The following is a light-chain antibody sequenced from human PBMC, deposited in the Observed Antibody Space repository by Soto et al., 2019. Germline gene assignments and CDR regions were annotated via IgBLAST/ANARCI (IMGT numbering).Light chain of an antibody. CDR2: RAF. J-gene: IGKJ1*01. CDR3: QLYNTYSGT. Sequence: EIVMTQSPATLSVSPGERATLSCRASQSVSSNLAWYRQKPGQAPRLLIYRAFTRATGIPARFSGSGFGTDFTLTISSLQSEDFATYYCQLYNTYSGTFGQGTKVDIK. V-gene: IGKV3-15*01. CDR1: QSVSSN.